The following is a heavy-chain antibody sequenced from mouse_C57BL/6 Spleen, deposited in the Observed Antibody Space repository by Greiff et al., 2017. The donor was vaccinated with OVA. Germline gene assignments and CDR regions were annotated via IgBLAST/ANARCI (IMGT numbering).Heavy chain of an antibody. D-gene: IGHD2-3*01. CDR3: ARRAYDGYLDY. CDR1: GYTFTSYW. J-gene: IGHJ2*01. Sequence: QVQLQQPGAELVRPGSSVKLSCKASGYTFTSYWMHWVKQRPIQGLEWIGNIDPSDSETHYNQKFKDKATLTVDKSSSTAYMQLSSLTSEDSAVYYCARRAYDGYLDYWGQGTTLTVSS. CDR2: IDPSDSET. V-gene: IGHV1-52*01.